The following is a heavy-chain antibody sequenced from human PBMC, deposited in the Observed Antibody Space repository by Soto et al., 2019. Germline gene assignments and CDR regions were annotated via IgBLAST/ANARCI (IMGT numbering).Heavy chain of an antibody. Sequence: QVQLVQSGAEVQKPQSSVKVSCTASGGTFSSYAISWVRQAPGQGLEWMGGIIPIFGPANYAHKFQCRLTITEAEYTRTAYMELISVRSEDTSVYGCASITGYSIVVLVFLWGQGTLVTASS. CDR1: GGTFSSYA. CDR2: IIPIFGPA. J-gene: IGHJ4*02. CDR3: ASITGYSIVVLVFL. V-gene: IGHV1-69*01. D-gene: IGHD6-13*01.